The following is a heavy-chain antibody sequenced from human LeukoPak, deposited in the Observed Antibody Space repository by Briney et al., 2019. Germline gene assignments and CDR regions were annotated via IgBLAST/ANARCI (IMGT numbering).Heavy chain of an antibody. D-gene: IGHD6-13*01. Sequence: PGGSLRLSCAASGFTFSDYYMSWIRQAPGKGQEWVSYISSSGSTIYYADSVKGRFTISRDNSKNTLYLQMNSLRAEDTAVYYCARSGNSSSFDYWGQGTLVTVSS. V-gene: IGHV3-11*04. J-gene: IGHJ4*02. CDR1: GFTFSDYY. CDR2: ISSSGSTI. CDR3: ARSGNSSSFDY.